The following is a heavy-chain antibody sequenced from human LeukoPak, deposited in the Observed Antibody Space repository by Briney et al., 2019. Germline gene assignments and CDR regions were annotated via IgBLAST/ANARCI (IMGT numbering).Heavy chain of an antibody. V-gene: IGHV1-18*01. J-gene: IGHJ5*02. Sequence: ASVNVSCKASGYTFTSYGISWVRQAPGQGLEWMGWISAYNGNTNYAQKLQGRVTMTTDTSTSTAYMELRSLRSDDTAVYYCARADYGLNWFDPWGQGTLVTVSS. D-gene: IGHD4-17*01. CDR2: ISAYNGNT. CDR3: ARADYGLNWFDP. CDR1: GYTFTSYG.